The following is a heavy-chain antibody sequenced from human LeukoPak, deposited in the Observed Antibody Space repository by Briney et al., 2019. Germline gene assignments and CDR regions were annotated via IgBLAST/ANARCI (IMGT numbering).Heavy chain of an antibody. J-gene: IGHJ4*02. CDR1: GFTFSDYY. Sequence: GGSLRLSCAASGFTFSDYYMSWIRQAPGKGLEWVSYISSSGSTIYYADSVKGRFTISMDNAKNSLYLQLNSLRAEDTAVYYCARVRYYDDTVGRWGKGTLVTVSS. CDR3: ARVRYYDDTVGR. D-gene: IGHD3-22*01. CDR2: ISSSGSTI. V-gene: IGHV3-11*04.